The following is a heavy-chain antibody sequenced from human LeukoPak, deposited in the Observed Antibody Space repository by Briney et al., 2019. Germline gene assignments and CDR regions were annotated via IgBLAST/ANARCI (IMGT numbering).Heavy chain of an antibody. CDR3: ARGPAIWFGEPYDY. Sequence: ASVKVSCKASGYTFTSYYMHWVRQAPGQGLEWMGIINPSGGSTSYAQKFQGRVTMTRDTSISTAYMELSRLRSDDTAVYYCARGPAIWFGEPYDYWGQGTLVTVSS. CDR2: INPSGGST. D-gene: IGHD3-10*01. CDR1: GYTFTSYY. J-gene: IGHJ4*02. V-gene: IGHV1-46*01.